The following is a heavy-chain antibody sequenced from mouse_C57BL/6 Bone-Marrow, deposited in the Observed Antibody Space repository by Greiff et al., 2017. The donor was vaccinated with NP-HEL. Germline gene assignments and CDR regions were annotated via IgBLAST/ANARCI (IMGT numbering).Heavy chain of an antibody. V-gene: IGHV1-78*01. CDR2: IYPRAGSP. CDR3: ARSYGSSWSDWYFDV. J-gene: IGHJ1*03. CDR1: GYTFTDHT. D-gene: IGHD1-1*01. Sequence: QVQLQQSDAELVKPGASVKISCKVSGYTFTDHTIHWMKQRPEQGLEWIGYIYPRAGSPKYNEKFKGKATLTADKSSSTAYMQLNSLTSEDSAVDFCARSYGSSWSDWYFDVWGTGTTVTVSS.